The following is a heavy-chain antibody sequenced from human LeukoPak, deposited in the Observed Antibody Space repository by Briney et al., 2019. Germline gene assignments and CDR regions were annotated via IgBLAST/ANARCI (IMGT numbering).Heavy chain of an antibody. CDR1: DGSISSYY. J-gene: IGHJ4*02. CDR2: IYYSGST. D-gene: IGHD1-7*01. Sequence: PSETLSLTCTVSDGSISSYYWTWIRQPPGKGLEWIGYIYYSGSTNYNPSLQSRVSISVDTSKNQFSLKLSSVTAADTAVYYCARARITGTTPFDYWGQGTLVTVSS. CDR3: ARARITGTTPFDY. V-gene: IGHV4-59*08.